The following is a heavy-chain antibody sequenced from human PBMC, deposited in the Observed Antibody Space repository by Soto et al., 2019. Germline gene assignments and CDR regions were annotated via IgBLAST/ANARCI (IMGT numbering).Heavy chain of an antibody. CDR2: ISSNGGST. V-gene: IGHV3-64D*08. D-gene: IGHD6-19*01. J-gene: IGHJ5*02. CDR3: VKERQFGWLVGAYPFDP. Sequence: PGGSLRLSCSASGFTFSSYAMHWVRQAPGKGLEYVSAISSNGGSTYYADSVKGRFTISRDNSKNTLYLQMSSLRAEDTAVYYCVKERQFGWLVGAYPFDPWGQGTLVTISS. CDR1: GFTFSSYA.